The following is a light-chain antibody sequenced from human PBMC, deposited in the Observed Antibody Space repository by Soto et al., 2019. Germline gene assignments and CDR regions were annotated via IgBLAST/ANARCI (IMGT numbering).Light chain of an antibody. CDR2: GVS. Sequence: ERVMTQSPVTLSVSPGESVTLSCRASQSVGTNLAWYQQKPGQAPSLLIYGVSTRATGIPTRFSGSGSGRQFTLTISSLQSEDFAGYYCQQYNNWPQTFGQGTKVDIK. V-gene: IGKV3-15*01. CDR3: QQYNNWPQT. J-gene: IGKJ1*01. CDR1: QSVGTN.